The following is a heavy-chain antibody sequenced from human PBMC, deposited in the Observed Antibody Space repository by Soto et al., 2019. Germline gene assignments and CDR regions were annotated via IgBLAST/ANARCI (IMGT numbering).Heavy chain of an antibody. J-gene: IGHJ4*02. D-gene: IGHD2-15*01. CDR1: GGSFNANW. CDR3: ASARWDY. CDR2: IYYNGNT. V-gene: IGHV4-34*01. Sequence: QVQLQQWGAGLLKPSETLSLTCAVSGGSFNANWLSWVRQPPGKGLEWIGEIYYNGNTNYNASLKSRVTISVDTSRNQFSLRLASVTAADTAIYYCASARWDYWGQGTLVTVSS.